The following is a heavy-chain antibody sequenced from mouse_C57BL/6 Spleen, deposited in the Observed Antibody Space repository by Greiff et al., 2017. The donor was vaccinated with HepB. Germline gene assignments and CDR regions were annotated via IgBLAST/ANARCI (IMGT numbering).Heavy chain of an antibody. D-gene: IGHD1-1*01. J-gene: IGHJ3*01. CDR2: IFPGSGST. CDR3: ARYGYYYGSHQAWFAY. Sequence: VQLQQSGPELVKPGASVKISCKASGYTFTDYYINWVKQRPGQGLEWIGWIFPGSGSTYYNEKFKGKATLTVDKSSSTAYMLLSSLTSEDSAVYFCARYGYYYGSHQAWFAYWGQGTLVTVSA. CDR1: GYTFTDYY. V-gene: IGHV1-75*01.